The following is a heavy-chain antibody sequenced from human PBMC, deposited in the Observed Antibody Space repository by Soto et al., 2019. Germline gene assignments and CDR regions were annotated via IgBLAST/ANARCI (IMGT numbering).Heavy chain of an antibody. D-gene: IGHD6-13*01. Sequence: QVQLVQSGAEVKKPGASVKVSCKASGYTFTSYAMHWVRQAPGQRLEWMGWINAGNGNPKDSQKFQGRVTITKDTSASTAYLVLSSRRSEDTGVYYCSRSHKREQQLVLGYWGQGTLVTVSS. CDR3: SRSHKREQQLVLGY. CDR1: GYTFTSYA. V-gene: IGHV1-3*01. J-gene: IGHJ4*02. CDR2: INAGNGNP.